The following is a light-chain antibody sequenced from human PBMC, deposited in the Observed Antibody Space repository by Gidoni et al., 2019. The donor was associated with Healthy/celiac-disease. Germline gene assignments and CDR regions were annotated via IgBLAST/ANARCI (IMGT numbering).Light chain of an antibody. J-gene: IGKJ4*01. CDR2: GAP. V-gene: IGKV3-15*01. CDR3: QQYNNWPPIT. Sequence: EIVLTQSPATLSVSPGERATLSCRASQIVSSNLTWYQQKPGQAPRLLIYGAPTRATGIPARFSGSGSGTEFTLTISSLQSEDFAVYYCQQYNNWPPITFGGXTKVEIK. CDR1: QIVSSN.